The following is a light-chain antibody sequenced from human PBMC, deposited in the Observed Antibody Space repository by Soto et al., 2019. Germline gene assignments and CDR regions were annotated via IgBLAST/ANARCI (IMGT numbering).Light chain of an antibody. CDR2: NAS. V-gene: IGKV1-27*01. Sequence: DIQLTQSPSSLSASVGDRVTITCRVSQGISNYLNWYRQKPGKVPKLLIYNASYLQSGVPSRLSGTGSGTDFTLTISSLQPEDVSPYYGQRTYNASLTVGGGTKVDI. CDR3: QRTYNASLT. CDR1: QGISNY. J-gene: IGKJ4*01.